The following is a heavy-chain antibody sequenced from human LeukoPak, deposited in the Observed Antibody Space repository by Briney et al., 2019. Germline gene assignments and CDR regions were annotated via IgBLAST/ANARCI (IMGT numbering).Heavy chain of an antibody. CDR2: IYSGGST. V-gene: IGHV3-53*01. J-gene: IGHJ4*02. Sequence: GGSLRLSCAASGFTVSSNYMSWVRQAPGKGLEWVSVIYSGGSTYYADSVKGRFTISRDNSKNTLYPQMNSLRAEDTAVYYCARGPPWVGATGGFDYWGQGTLVTVSS. CDR1: GFTVSSNY. CDR3: ARGPPWVGATGGFDY. D-gene: IGHD1-26*01.